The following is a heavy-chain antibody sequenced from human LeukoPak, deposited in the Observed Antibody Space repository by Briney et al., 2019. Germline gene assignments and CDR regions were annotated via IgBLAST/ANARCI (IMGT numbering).Heavy chain of an antibody. V-gene: IGHV4-4*07. J-gene: IGHJ5*02. Sequence: TSSETLSLTCTVSGGSMNQYYWSWIRQPAGRGLEWIGRIYSSGNTFYKASLKSRVTMSVDTSNNQFFLKLTSVTAADTAVYYCAREARSGYEGFWSDPWGQGTLVTVSS. D-gene: IGHD5-12*01. CDR2: IYSSGNT. CDR3: AREARSGYEGFWSDP. CDR1: GGSMNQYY.